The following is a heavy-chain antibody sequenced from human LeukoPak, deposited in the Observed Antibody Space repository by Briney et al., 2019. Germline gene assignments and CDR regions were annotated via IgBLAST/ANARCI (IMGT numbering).Heavy chain of an antibody. CDR1: GYTLTELS. V-gene: IGHV1-24*01. J-gene: IGHJ3*02. CDR2: FDPEDGET. D-gene: IGHD5-18*01. Sequence: ASVKVSCKVSGYTLTELSMHWVRQAPGKGLEWMGGFDPEDGETIYAQKFQDRVTMTEDTSTDTAYMELSSLRSEDTAVYYCAISRRSYGSYDAFDIWGQGTVVTVSS. CDR3: AISRRSYGSYDAFDI.